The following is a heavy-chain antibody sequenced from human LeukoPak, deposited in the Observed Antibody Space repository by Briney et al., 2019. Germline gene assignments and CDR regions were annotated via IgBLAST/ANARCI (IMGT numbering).Heavy chain of an antibody. CDR3: ARRNAMDV. J-gene: IGHJ6*02. Sequence: GGSLRLSCAASGSTFSNYWMTWVRQAPGKGLEWVANINRDGSERYYVDSVKGRFTISRDDAKSSLYLQMNSLRAEDTAVYYCARRNAMDVWGQGTTVIVFS. V-gene: IGHV3-7*03. CDR2: INRDGSER. CDR1: GSTFSNYW.